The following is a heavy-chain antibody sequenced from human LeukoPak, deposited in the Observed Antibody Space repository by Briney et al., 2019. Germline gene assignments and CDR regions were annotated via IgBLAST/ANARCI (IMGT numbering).Heavy chain of an antibody. Sequence: ASETLSLTCTVSGGSISSGGYYWSWIRQHPGRGLEWIGYIYDRGSTYYNPSLTSRATVSADRSKNQFSLKLSSVTAADTAVYYCAREAADLPNNYGMDVWGQGTTVTVSS. CDR3: AREAADLPNNYGMDV. CDR1: GGSISSGGYY. D-gene: IGHD6-25*01. CDR2: IYDRGST. V-gene: IGHV4-31*03. J-gene: IGHJ6*02.